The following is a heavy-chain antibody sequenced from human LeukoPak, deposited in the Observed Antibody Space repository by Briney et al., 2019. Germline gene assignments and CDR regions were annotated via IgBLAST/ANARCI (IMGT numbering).Heavy chain of an antibody. Sequence: ASVKVSCKASGYTFTSYDINWVRQATGQGLEWMGWMNPNSGNTGYAQKFQGRVTITRNTSISTAYMELSSLRSEDTAVYYCALSWRSDDAFDIWGQGTMVTVSS. CDR1: GYTFTSYD. V-gene: IGHV1-8*03. J-gene: IGHJ3*02. CDR3: ALSWRSDDAFDI. CDR2: MNPNSGNT.